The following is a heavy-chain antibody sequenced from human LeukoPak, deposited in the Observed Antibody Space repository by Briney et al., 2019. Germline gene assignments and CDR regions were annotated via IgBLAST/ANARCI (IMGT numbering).Heavy chain of an antibody. CDR1: GGYISSYY. V-gene: IGHV4-4*09. CDR2: IYSSESG. J-gene: IGHJ4*02. Sequence: PSETLSLTCNVSGGYISSYYWSWIRQPPGKGLEWIGYIYSSESGNYNPSLKSQVTFSVDTSKNQFSLKLSSVTAADTAVYYCARIRNYEIDYWGQGTLVTVSS. CDR3: ARIRNYEIDY. D-gene: IGHD3-3*01.